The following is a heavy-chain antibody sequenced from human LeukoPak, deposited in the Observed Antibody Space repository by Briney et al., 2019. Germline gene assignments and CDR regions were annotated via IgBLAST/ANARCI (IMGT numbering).Heavy chain of an antibody. CDR2: IYVGGST. CDR3: ARASWVSSTDAVR. Sequence: PGGSLRLSCAASGFMVSGNYMSWVRQAPGKGLEWVSLIYVGGSTLYANSVKDRFTISRDNSKNTLYLQMNSLRAEDTAIYYCARASWVSSTDAVRWGQGTLVTVS. V-gene: IGHV3-66*01. J-gene: IGHJ4*02. D-gene: IGHD3-16*01. CDR1: GFMVSGNY.